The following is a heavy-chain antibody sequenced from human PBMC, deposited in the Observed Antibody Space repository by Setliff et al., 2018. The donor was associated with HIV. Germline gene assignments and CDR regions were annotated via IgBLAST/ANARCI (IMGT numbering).Heavy chain of an antibody. Sequence: SETLSLTCAVSGGSLSSDNWWTWVRQPPGKGLEWIGEIYHTEYTNYSPSLKSRISMSVDRSKNQFSLNLTSVTAADTAVYYCARGHCSGTNCYGVDYYGMDVWGQGTTVTVSS. V-gene: IGHV4-4*02. CDR2: IYHTEYT. CDR1: GGSLSSDNW. D-gene: IGHD2-2*01. J-gene: IGHJ6*02. CDR3: ARGHCSGTNCYGVDYYGMDV.